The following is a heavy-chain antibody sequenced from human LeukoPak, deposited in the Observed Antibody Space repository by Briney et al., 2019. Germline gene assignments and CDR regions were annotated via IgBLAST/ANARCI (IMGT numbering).Heavy chain of an antibody. V-gene: IGHV3-23*01. D-gene: IGHD7-27*01. Sequence: GGSLRLSCAASGFTFSNFAIRWVRQVPGKGLEWVSSIDGSGDKTHYPDSVRGRFTVSRDNSKNTLYLQMNSLRVEDTAKYFCAXVXFNWGXXXXWGQ. CDR3: AXVXFNWGXXXX. CDR1: GFTFSNFA. J-gene: IGHJ1*01. CDR2: IDGSGDKT.